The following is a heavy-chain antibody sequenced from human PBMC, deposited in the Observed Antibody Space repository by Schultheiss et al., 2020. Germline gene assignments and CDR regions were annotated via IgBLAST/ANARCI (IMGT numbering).Heavy chain of an antibody. CDR1: GGSISSSSYY. D-gene: IGHD1-1*01. V-gene: IGHV4-39*07. CDR2: IYTSGST. CDR3: ARGGGRVRPLYYFDY. Sequence: SETLSLTCTVSGGSISSSSYYWGWIRQPPGKGLEWIGRIYTSGSTNYNPSLKSRVTISVDTSKNQFSLKLSSVTAADTAVYYCARGGGRVRPLYYFDYWGQGTLVTVSS. J-gene: IGHJ4*02.